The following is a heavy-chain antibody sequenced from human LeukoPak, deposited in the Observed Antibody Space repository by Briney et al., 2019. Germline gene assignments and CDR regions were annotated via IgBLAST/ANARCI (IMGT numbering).Heavy chain of an antibody. CDR1: GGSISSYY. J-gene: IGHJ3*02. CDR2: IYTSGST. V-gene: IGHV4-4*07. D-gene: IGHD3-10*02. Sequence: PSETLSLTCTVCGGSISSYYWSWIRQPAGKGLEWIGRIYTSGSTNYNPSLKSRVTMSVDTSKNQFSLKLSSVTAADTAVYYCAREVVQGVIYDAFDIWGQGTMVTVSS. CDR3: AREVVQGVIYDAFDI.